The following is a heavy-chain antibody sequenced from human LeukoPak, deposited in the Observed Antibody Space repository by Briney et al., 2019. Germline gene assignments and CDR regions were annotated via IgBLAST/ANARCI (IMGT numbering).Heavy chain of an antibody. CDR2: IIPIFGIA. Sequence: SVKVSCKASGGTFSSYAISWVRQAPGQALEWMGRIIPIFGIANYAQKFQGRVTITADKSTSTAYMELSSLRSEDTAVYYCARDQDGDDSSGYYGEPYYFDYWGQGTLVTVSS. D-gene: IGHD3-22*01. V-gene: IGHV1-69*04. J-gene: IGHJ4*02. CDR1: GGTFSSYA. CDR3: ARDQDGDDSSGYYGEPYYFDY.